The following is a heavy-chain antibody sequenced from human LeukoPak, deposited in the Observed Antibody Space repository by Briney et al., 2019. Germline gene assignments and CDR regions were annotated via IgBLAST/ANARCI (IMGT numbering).Heavy chain of an antibody. Sequence: PGGSLRLSCAASGFTFSSYAMHWVRQAPGKGLEWVAVISYDGSNKYYADSVKGRFTISRDNSKNALYLQMNSLRAEDTAVYYCARGERTYPYWGQGTLVTVSS. CDR3: ARGERTYPY. CDR1: GFTFSSYA. V-gene: IGHV3-30-3*01. CDR2: ISYDGSNK. J-gene: IGHJ4*02.